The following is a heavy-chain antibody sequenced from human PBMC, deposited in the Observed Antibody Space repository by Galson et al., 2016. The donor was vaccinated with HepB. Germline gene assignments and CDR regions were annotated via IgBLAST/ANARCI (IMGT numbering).Heavy chain of an antibody. V-gene: IGHV4-39*01. CDR1: GGSINSSSYY. J-gene: IGHJ4*02. CDR2: VYYSGRT. Sequence: ETLSLTCSVSGGSINSSSYYWGWIRQPPGKGLEWMGNVYYSGRTNYNPSIKSRVSISVDTSKNPFSLRLTSVTAADTAVYYCARLQLRFFDRFDYWGQGALVTVSS. CDR3: ARLQLRFFDRFDY. D-gene: IGHD3-9*01.